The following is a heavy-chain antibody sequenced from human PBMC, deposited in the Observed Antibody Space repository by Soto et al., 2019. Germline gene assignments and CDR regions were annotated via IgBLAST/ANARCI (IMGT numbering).Heavy chain of an antibody. CDR1: GFTVSTNF. J-gene: IGHJ5*02. Sequence: GGSLRLSCAASGFTVSTNFMTWVRQAPGKGLEWVSSISSSSSYIYYADSVKGRFTISRDNAKNSLYLQMNSLRAEDTAVYYCARDPLSANCFDPWGQGTLVTVSS. V-gene: IGHV3-21*01. CDR2: ISSSSSYI. CDR3: ARDPLSANCFDP.